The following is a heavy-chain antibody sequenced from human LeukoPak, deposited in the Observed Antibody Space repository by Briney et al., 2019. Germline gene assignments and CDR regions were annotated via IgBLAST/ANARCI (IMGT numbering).Heavy chain of an antibody. V-gene: IGHV1-2*02. CDR1: GYTFTGYY. J-gene: IGHJ4*02. D-gene: IGHD6-13*01. CDR2: INPNSGGT. Sequence: TSVKVSCKASGYTFTGYYMHWVRQAPGQGLGWMGWINPNSGGTNYAQKFQGRVTTTRDTSISTAYMELSRLRSDDTAVYYCARDRYSSSWYGRGSFDYWGQGTLVTVSS. CDR3: ARDRYSSSWYGRGSFDY.